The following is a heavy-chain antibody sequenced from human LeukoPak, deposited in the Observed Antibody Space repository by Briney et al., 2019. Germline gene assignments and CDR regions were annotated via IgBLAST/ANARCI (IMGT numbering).Heavy chain of an antibody. Sequence: KSGGSLRLSCAASGFTFSNYSMNWVRQAPGKGLEWVSSISSSSSYIYYADSVKGRFTISRDNAKNSLYLQMNSLRAEDTAVYYCARDRSSSSFQYYMDVWGKGTTVTVSS. CDR1: GFTFSNYS. J-gene: IGHJ6*03. V-gene: IGHV3-21*01. D-gene: IGHD6-6*01. CDR2: ISSSSSYI. CDR3: ARDRSSSSFQYYMDV.